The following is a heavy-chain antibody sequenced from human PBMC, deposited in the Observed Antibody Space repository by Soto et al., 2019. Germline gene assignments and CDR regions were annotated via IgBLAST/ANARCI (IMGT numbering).Heavy chain of an antibody. CDR3: ARAPYHDAFDI. J-gene: IGHJ3*02. D-gene: IGHD3-16*01. Sequence: GGSLRLSCAASGFTFSSYWMSGGRQAPGKGLEWVANIKQDGSEKYYVDSVKGRFNISRDNAKNSLYLQMNSLRAEDAAVYYCARAPYHDAFDIWGQGTMVTVSS. V-gene: IGHV3-7*01. CDR2: IKQDGSEK. CDR1: GFTFSSYW.